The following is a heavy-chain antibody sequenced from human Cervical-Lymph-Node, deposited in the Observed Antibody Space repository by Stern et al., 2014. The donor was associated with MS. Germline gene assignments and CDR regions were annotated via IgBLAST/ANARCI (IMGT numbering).Heavy chain of an antibody. J-gene: IGHJ6*02. V-gene: IGHV1-69*01. CDR3: ARGELKEGLVRGMDV. CDR2: ITPIFGTA. D-gene: IGHD1-26*01. CDR1: GGTFSSYA. Sequence: VQLVESGAEVKKPGPSGTVSCKASGGTFSSYAISWVRQAPGQGLGWMGGITPIFGTANYAQKFQGRVTITADESTSTAYMELSSLRSEDTAVYYCARGELKEGLVRGMDVWGQGTTVTVSS.